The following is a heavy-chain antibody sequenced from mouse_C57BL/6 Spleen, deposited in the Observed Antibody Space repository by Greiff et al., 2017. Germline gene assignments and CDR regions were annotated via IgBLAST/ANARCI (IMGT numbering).Heavy chain of an antibody. J-gene: IGHJ1*03. V-gene: IGHV1-82*01. Sequence: QVQLQQSGPELVKPGASVKISCKASGYAFSSSWMNWVKQRPGKGLEWIGRIYPGDGDTNYNGKFKGKATLTADKSSSTAYMQLSSLTSEDSAVXFCARCGSSPYWYFDVWGTGTTVTVSS. D-gene: IGHD1-1*01. CDR3: ARCGSSPYWYFDV. CDR1: GYAFSSSW. CDR2: IYPGDGDT.